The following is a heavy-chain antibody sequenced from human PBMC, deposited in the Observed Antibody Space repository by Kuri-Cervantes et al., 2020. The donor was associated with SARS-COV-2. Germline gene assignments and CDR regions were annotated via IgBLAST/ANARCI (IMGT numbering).Heavy chain of an antibody. CDR2: IRSKANSYAT. J-gene: IGHJ6*02. D-gene: IGHD1-26*01. Sequence: LSLTCAASGFTFSSYAMSWVRQASGKGLEWVGRIRSKANSYATAYAASVKGRFTISRDDSKNTAYLQMNSLKTEDTAVYYCTRLRELERDYYGMDVWGQGTTVTSP. CDR3: TRLRELERDYYGMDV. CDR1: GFTFSSYA. V-gene: IGHV3-73*01.